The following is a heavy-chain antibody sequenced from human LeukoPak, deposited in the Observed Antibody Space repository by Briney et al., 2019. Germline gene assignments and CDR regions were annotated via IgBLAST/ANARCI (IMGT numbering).Heavy chain of an antibody. Sequence: PGGSLRLSCAASGFTVSSNHMSWVRQAPGKGLEWVSAISGSGGSTYYADSVKGRFTISRDNSKNTLYLQMNSLRAEDTAVYYCAKESDTAMVTRFDYWGQGTLVTVSS. CDR2: ISGSGGST. D-gene: IGHD5-18*01. CDR1: GFTVSSNH. CDR3: AKESDTAMVTRFDY. J-gene: IGHJ4*02. V-gene: IGHV3-23*01.